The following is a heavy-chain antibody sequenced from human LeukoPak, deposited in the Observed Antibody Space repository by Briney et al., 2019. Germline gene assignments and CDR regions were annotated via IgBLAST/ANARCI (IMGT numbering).Heavy chain of an antibody. Sequence: PGGSLRLSCAASGFTFSSYGMSWVRQAPGKGLEWVSAISSSGGRTDNADSVKGRFTISRDNSKNTLYLQMNSLRAEDTAVYYCAKAIVPAAIDWFDPWGQGTLVTVSS. J-gene: IGHJ5*02. V-gene: IGHV3-23*01. D-gene: IGHD2-2*01. CDR3: AKAIVPAAIDWFDP. CDR2: ISSSGGRT. CDR1: GFTFSSYG.